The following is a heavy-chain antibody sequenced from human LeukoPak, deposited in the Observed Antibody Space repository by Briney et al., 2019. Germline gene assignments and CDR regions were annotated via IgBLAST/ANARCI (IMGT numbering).Heavy chain of an antibody. CDR2: ISSSSSYI. J-gene: IGHJ4*02. CDR3: AVFGSTRHIVVVTASSYFDY. CDR1: GFTFSSYS. V-gene: IGHV3-21*01. Sequence: PGGSLRLSCAASGFTFSSYSMNWVRQAPGKGLEWVSSISSSSSYIYYADSVKGRFTISRDNAKNSLYLQMNSLRAEDTAVYYCAVFGSTRHIVVVTASSYFDYWGQGTLVTVSS. D-gene: IGHD2-21*02.